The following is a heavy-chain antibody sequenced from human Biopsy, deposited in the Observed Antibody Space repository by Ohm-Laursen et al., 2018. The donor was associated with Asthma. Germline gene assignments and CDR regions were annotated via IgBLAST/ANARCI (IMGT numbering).Heavy chain of an antibody. Sequence: GSVKVSCKTSGYTFNSAGITWVRQAPGQGLGWMGWISVYNGNTKVAQKLQDRVTMITDTSTSTAYMELRSLRSDDTAVYFCARAVDYSHYYGIDVWGQGTTVTVS. V-gene: IGHV1-18*01. CDR1: GYTFNSAG. J-gene: IGHJ6*02. CDR3: ARAVDYSHYYGIDV. CDR2: ISVYNGNT. D-gene: IGHD3-10*01.